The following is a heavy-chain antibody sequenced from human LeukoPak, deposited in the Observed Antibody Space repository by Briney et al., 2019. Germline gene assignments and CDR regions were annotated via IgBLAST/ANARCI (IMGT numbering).Heavy chain of an antibody. Sequence: ASVKVSCKASGGTFSSYAISWVRQAPGQGLEWMGGIIPIFGTANYAQKFQGRVTITADESTSTAYMELSSLRSEDTAVYYCARGGKAWFGELFSGTDYYYMDVWGKGTTVTISS. CDR3: ARGGKAWFGELFSGTDYYYMDV. V-gene: IGHV1-69*13. D-gene: IGHD3-10*01. J-gene: IGHJ6*03. CDR1: GGTFSSYA. CDR2: IIPIFGTA.